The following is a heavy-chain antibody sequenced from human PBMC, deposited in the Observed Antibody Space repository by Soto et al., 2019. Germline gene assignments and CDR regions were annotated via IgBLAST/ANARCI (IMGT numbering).Heavy chain of an antibody. J-gene: IGHJ6*02. CDR2: IFSNDEK. D-gene: IGHD3-3*01. Sequence: SGPTLVNPTDTLTLTCTVSGFSLSNARIGVSWIRQPPGKALEWLAHIFSNDEKSYSTSLKSRLTISKDTSKSQVVLTMTNMDPVDTATYYCARIGTPSYYDFWSGYYTGYHYYYGMDVWGQGTTVTVSS. V-gene: IGHV2-26*01. CDR1: GFSLSNARIG. CDR3: ARIGTPSYYDFWSGYYTGYHYYYGMDV.